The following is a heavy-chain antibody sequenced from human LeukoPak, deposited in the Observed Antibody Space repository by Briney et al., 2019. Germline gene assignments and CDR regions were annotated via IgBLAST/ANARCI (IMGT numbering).Heavy chain of an antibody. V-gene: IGHV4-34*01. Sequence: PSETLSLTCAVYGGSFSGYYWSWIRQPPGKGLEWIGEINHSGSTSYNPSLKSRVTISVDTSKNQFSLKLSSVTAADTAVYYCARDGGYSSSWSSLFFDYWGQGTLVTVSS. D-gene: IGHD6-13*01. J-gene: IGHJ4*02. CDR3: ARDGGYSSSWSSLFFDY. CDR2: INHSGST. CDR1: GGSFSGYY.